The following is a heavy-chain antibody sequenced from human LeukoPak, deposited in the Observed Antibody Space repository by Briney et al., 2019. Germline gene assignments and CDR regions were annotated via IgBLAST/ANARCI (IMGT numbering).Heavy chain of an antibody. Sequence: SETLSLTCTVSGGSISSSRDYWAWLRQPPGTGLEWIANIYYSGSTYYSPSLKSRVTISVDTSKNQFSLKLSSVTAADTAVYYCARVGGERYSWSSYYYYYMDVWGKGTTVTVSS. CDR3: ARVGGERYSWSSYYYYYMDV. D-gene: IGHD1-1*01. CDR1: GGSISSSRDY. CDR2: IYYSGST. V-gene: IGHV4-39*07. J-gene: IGHJ6*03.